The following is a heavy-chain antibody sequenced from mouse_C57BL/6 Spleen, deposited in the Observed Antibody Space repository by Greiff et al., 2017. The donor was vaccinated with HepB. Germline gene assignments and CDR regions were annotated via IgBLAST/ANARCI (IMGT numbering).Heavy chain of an antibody. CDR1: GFSLSTFGMG. J-gene: IGHJ3*01. CDR2: IWWDDDK. D-gene: IGHD3-2*02. CDR3: ARGDSSGPAWFAY. Sequence: VKLQESGPGILQPSQTLSLTCSFSGFSLSTFGMGVGWIRQPSGKGLEWLAHIWWDDDKYYNPALKSRLTISKDTSKNQVFLKIANVDTADTATYYCARGDSSGPAWFAYWGQGTLVTVSA. V-gene: IGHV8-8*01.